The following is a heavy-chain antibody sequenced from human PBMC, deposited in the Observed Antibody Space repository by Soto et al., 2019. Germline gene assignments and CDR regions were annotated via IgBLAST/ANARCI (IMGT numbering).Heavy chain of an antibody. J-gene: IGHJ4*02. CDR3: ARREYSSGWIVY. D-gene: IGHD6-19*01. Sequence: ASVKVSCKASGYTFTGYYMHWVRQAPGQGLEWMGWINPNSGGTNYAQKFQGRVTMTRDTSISTAYMELSRLRSDDTAMYYCARREYSSGWIVYWGQGTLVTVSS. V-gene: IGHV1-2*02. CDR2: INPNSGGT. CDR1: GYTFTGYY.